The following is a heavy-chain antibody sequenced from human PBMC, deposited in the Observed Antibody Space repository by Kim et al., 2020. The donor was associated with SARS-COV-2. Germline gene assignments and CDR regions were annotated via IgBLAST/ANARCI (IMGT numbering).Heavy chain of an antibody. D-gene: IGHD2-15*01. V-gene: IGHV3-74*01. Sequence: ADSLRGRLTITKDTARDTIYRKMNGLRAEDTALYYCARRNVGSPYWYFDLWGRGTLVTVSS. J-gene: IGHJ2*01. CDR3: ARRNVGSPYWYFDL.